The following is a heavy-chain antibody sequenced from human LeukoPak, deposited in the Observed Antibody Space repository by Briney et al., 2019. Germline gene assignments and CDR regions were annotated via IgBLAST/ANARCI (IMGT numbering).Heavy chain of an antibody. CDR3: ARHSGSYYVLDY. CDR1: GYSFTSYW. J-gene: IGHJ4*02. CDR2: IYPGDSET. V-gene: IGHV5-51*01. D-gene: IGHD1-26*01. Sequence: GESLKISCKGSGYSFTSYWIGWVRQMPGKGLERMGIIYPGDSETRYSPSFQGQVIISADKSSSTAYLQWSSLKASDTAMYYCARHSGSYYVLDYWGQGTLVTVSS.